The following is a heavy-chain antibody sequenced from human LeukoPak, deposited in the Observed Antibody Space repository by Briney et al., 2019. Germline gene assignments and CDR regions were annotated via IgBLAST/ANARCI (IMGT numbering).Heavy chain of an antibody. J-gene: IGHJ4*02. V-gene: IGHV3-21*01. CDR1: GLTFSSYS. Sequence: GGSLRLSCAASGLTFSSYSMNWVRQAPGKGLEWVSSISSSSSYIYYADSVKGRFTISRDNAKNSLYPQMNSLRAEDTAVYYCARVPIAAAANFDYWGQGTLVTVSS. CDR2: ISSSSSYI. CDR3: ARVPIAAAANFDY. D-gene: IGHD6-13*01.